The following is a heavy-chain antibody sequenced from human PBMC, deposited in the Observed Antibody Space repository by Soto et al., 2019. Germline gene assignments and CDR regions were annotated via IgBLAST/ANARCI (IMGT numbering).Heavy chain of an antibody. V-gene: IGHV4-30-4*01. CDR2: IYYSGST. CDR1: GGSIRSGDYY. CDR3: ARGPNYYNSARGWFDP. J-gene: IGHJ5*02. Sequence: SETLSLTCTVSGGSIRSGDYYWSWIRQPPGKGLEWIGYIYYSGSTYYNPSLKSRVAISVDTSKNQFSLKLSSVTAADTAVYYCARGPNYYNSARGWFDPWGQGTLVTVSS. D-gene: IGHD3-10*01.